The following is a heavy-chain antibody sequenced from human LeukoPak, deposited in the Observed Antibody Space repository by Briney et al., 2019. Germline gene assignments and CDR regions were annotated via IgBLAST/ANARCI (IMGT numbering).Heavy chain of an antibody. Sequence: GGSLRLSCAASGFTFSSYGMHWVRQAPGKGLEGVAVISYDGSNKYYADSVKGRFTISRDNSKNTLYLQMNSLRAEDTAVYYCASEGHRGPGTLDYWGQGTLVTVSS. CDR2: ISYDGSNK. J-gene: IGHJ4*02. V-gene: IGHV3-30*03. CDR3: ASEGHRGPGTLDY. CDR1: GFTFSSYG. D-gene: IGHD1-1*01.